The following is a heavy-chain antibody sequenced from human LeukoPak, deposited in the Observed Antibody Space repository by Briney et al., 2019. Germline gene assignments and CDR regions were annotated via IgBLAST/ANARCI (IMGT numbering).Heavy chain of an antibody. CDR3: ARVVGGYSYGEFDY. V-gene: IGHV3-30-3*01. J-gene: IGHJ4*02. CDR2: ISYDGSNE. D-gene: IGHD5-18*01. CDR1: GFTFSSYA. Sequence: GGSLRLSCTASGFTFSSYAMHWVRQTPGKGLEWVAVISYDGSNEYYADSVKGRFTISRDNSKNTLYLQMNSLRAEDTAVYYCARVVGGYSYGEFDYWGQGTLVTVSS.